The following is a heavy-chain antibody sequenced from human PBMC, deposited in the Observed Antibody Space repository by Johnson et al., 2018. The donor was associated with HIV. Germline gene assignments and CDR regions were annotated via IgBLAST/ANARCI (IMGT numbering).Heavy chain of an antibody. D-gene: IGHD6-13*01. J-gene: IGHJ3*02. CDR3: AKGSSSWPNDAFDI. Sequence: QVQLVESGGGVVQPGRSVRLSCAASGLSFSDYGMHWVRQAPGKGLEWVAVISFDGTKKNNADSVKGRFTISRDNSKNTLYLQMNSLRAEDTAVYYCAKGSSSWPNDAFDIWGQGTMVTVSS. CDR1: GLSFSDYG. CDR2: ISFDGTKK. V-gene: IGHV3-30*18.